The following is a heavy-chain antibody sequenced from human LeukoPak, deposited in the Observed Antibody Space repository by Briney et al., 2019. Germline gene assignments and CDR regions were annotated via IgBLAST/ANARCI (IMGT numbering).Heavy chain of an antibody. J-gene: IGHJ4*02. CDR3: ATGVSGDY. V-gene: IGHV3-23*01. CDR1: AFTFSNYA. D-gene: IGHD3-16*01. Sequence: GGSLRLSCAASAFTFSNYAMTWVRQAPGKGLEWVSTISATIGATNYADSVKGRLTISRDNSKSTLYLQMNSLRAEDTAVYYCATGVSGDYWGQGTLVTVSS. CDR2: ISATIGAT.